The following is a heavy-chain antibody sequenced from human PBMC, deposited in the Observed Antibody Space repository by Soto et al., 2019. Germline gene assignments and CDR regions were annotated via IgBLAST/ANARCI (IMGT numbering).Heavy chain of an antibody. CDR1: AGSISSKNW. CDR3: ARAPTDYGANSLDY. D-gene: IGHD4-17*01. J-gene: IGHJ4*02. Sequence: PSETLSLTCAVSAGSISSKNWWNWLRQSPGKGLEWIGEISHSGGTNYNPSLNSRVTISIDKSKNQFSLELSSLTAADTAVYYCARAPTDYGANSLDYWGQGTLVTVSS. CDR2: ISHSGGT. V-gene: IGHV4-4*02.